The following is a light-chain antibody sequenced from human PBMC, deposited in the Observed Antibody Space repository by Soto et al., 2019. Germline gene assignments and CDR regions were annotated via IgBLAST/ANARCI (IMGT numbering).Light chain of an antibody. CDR3: LQDYNYPWT. J-gene: IGKJ1*01. CDR1: QGIRKY. CDR2: AAS. V-gene: IGKV1-27*01. Sequence: IQMTQSPSSVSASVAYRVTITCRASQGIRKYLGWYQQKPGKVPKRLIYAASTLESGVPSRFSGSGSGTDFTLTISSLQPEDFATYYCLQDYNYPWTFGQGTKVDI.